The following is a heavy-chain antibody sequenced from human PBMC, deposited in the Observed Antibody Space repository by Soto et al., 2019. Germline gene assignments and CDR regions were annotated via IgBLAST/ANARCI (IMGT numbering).Heavy chain of an antibody. D-gene: IGHD3-16*01. V-gene: IGHV3-9*01. Sequence: ESGGGLVQPGRSLRLSCAASGFTFDDYAMHWVRQAPGKGLEWVSGISWNSGSIGYADSVKGRFTISRDNAKNSLYLQMNSLRAEDTALYYCAKGLYQGYYFDYWGQGTLVTVSS. J-gene: IGHJ4*02. CDR1: GFTFDDYA. CDR3: AKGLYQGYYFDY. CDR2: ISWNSGSI.